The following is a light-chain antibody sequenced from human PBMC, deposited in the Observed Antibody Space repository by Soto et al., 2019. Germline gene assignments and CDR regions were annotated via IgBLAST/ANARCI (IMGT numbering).Light chain of an antibody. CDR2: GSD. Sequence: QSVLTQPPSVPGAPWQTVTISCTWSGSNIGAGYGVQWYQQLPGTAPRLLIYGSDDRPSGVPDRFSASVSGNSPSLAITGLQTEDEAVYYCQSYDSNLSEVFGPGTKVTVL. CDR1: GSNIGAGYG. J-gene: IGLJ1*01. V-gene: IGLV1-40*01. CDR3: QSYDSNLSEV.